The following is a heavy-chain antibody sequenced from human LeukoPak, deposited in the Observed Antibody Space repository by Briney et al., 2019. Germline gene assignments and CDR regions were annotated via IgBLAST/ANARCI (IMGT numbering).Heavy chain of an antibody. CDR2: IYHSGST. V-gene: IGHV4-30-2*01. CDR3: ARFDYYYGMDV. J-gene: IGHJ6*02. CDR1: GGSISSGGYS. Sequence: PSQTLSLTCAVSGGSISSGGYSWSWLRQPPGKGLEWIGYIYHSGSTYYNPSLKSRVTISVDRSKNQFSLKLSSVTAADTAVYYCARFDYYYGMDVWGQGTTVTVSS.